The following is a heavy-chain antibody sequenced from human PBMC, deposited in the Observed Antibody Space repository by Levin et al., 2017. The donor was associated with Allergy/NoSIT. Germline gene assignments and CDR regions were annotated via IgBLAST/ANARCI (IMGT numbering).Heavy chain of an antibody. D-gene: IGHD2-15*01. J-gene: IGHJ6*02. CDR3: AKGGAYCDTSSCTTYHGMDV. Sequence: SGGSLRLSCAASGFMFSTYGMHWVRQAPGKGLEWVTGISYDGRNRYSGDSLRGRFTISRDNSKNTVYLQMNRLRVEDTGIYYCAKGGAYCDTSSCTTYHGMDVWGQGTTVTVSS. CDR2: ISYDGRNR. CDR1: GFMFSTYG. V-gene: IGHV3-30*18.